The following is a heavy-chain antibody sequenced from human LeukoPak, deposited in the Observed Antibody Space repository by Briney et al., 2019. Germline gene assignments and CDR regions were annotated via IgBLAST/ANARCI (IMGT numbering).Heavy chain of an antibody. Sequence: GGSLRLSCAASGFTFSNAWMSWVRQAPGKGLEWVGRIKSKTDGGTTDYAAPVKGRFTISRDDSKNTLYLQMNSLKTEDTAVYYCTTDGGEYYYDSSGYYYFDYWGQGTLVTVSS. D-gene: IGHD3-22*01. CDR2: IKSKTDGGTT. CDR3: TTDGGEYYYDSSGYYYFDY. CDR1: GFTFSNAW. J-gene: IGHJ4*02. V-gene: IGHV3-15*01.